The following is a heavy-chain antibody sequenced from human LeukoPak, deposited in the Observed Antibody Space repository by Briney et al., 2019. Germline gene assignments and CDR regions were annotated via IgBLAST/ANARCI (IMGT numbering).Heavy chain of an antibody. V-gene: IGHV4-59*01. Sequence: SETLSLTCTVSGGSISSYYWSWIRQPPGKGLEWIGYIYYSGSTNYNPSLKSRVTISVDTSKNQFSLKLSSVTAADTAVYYCARGVLHRLVHCSSTSCYADWFDPWGQGTLVTVSS. CDR3: ARGVLHRLVHCSSTSCYADWFDP. CDR2: IYYSGST. D-gene: IGHD2-2*01. J-gene: IGHJ5*02. CDR1: GGSISSYY.